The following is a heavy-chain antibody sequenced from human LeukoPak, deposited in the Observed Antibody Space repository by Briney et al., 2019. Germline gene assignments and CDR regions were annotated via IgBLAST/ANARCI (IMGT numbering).Heavy chain of an antibody. V-gene: IGHV3-74*01. CDR1: GFTFSSYW. D-gene: IGHD2-2*01. CDR3: ARSSLYCSSTSCYPRDYFDY. J-gene: IGHJ4*02. Sequence: GGSLKLSCAASGFTFSSYWMHWVRQAPGKGLVWVSRINTDGSSTSYADSVKGRFTISRDNAKNTLYLQMNSLRAEDTAVYYCARSSLYCSSTSCYPRDYFDYWGQGTLVTVSS. CDR2: INTDGSST.